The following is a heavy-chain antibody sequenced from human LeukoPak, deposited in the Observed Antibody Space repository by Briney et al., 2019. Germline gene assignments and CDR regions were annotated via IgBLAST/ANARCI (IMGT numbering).Heavy chain of an antibody. Sequence: SETLSLTCIVSGGSISSSSYYWGWIRQPPGKGLEWIGSIYYSGSTYYNPSLKSRVTISVDTSKNQFSLKLSSVTAADTAVYYCARLGKEKVGSGSTFDYWGQGTLVTVSS. J-gene: IGHJ4*02. V-gene: IGHV4-39*01. CDR1: GGSISSSSYY. CDR3: ARLGKEKVGSGSTFDY. D-gene: IGHD3-22*01. CDR2: IYYSGST.